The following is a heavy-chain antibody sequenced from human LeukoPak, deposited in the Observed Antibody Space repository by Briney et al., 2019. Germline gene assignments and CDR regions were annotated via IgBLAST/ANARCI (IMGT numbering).Heavy chain of an antibody. V-gene: IGHV3-23*01. CDR2: ISGSGAST. CDR3: APDLRGSAWSLDD. Sequence: GGSLRLSCAASGFTFSDYYMSWIRQAPGKGLEWVSLISGSGASTYYPDSVKGRFTISRDNSKNTLSPQMNSLRAEDTAVYYCAPDLRGSAWSLDDWGQGTLVIVSS. J-gene: IGHJ4*02. D-gene: IGHD6-13*01. CDR1: GFTFSDYY.